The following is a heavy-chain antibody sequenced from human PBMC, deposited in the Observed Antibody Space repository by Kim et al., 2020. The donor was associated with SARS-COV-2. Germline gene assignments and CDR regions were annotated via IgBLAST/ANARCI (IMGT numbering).Heavy chain of an antibody. CDR3: ARDMDPTVYDY. D-gene: IGHD4-4*01. J-gene: IGHJ4*02. V-gene: IGHV1-3*01. Sequence: YSQKFQGRVTITRDTSANTAYMELRRLKTKDTAIYYCARDMDPTVYDYWGQGTLVTVSS.